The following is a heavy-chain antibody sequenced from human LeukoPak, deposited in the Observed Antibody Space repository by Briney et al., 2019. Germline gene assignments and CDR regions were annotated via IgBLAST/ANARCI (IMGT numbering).Heavy chain of an antibody. D-gene: IGHD2-2*01. CDR3: ARDRCSSTSCFYDY. CDR2: IKQDGSEQ. V-gene: IGHV3-7*01. J-gene: IGHJ4*02. CDR1: GFTFSSYW. Sequence: PGGSLRLSCAASGFTFSSYWMTWVRQAPGKGLEWVANIKQDGSEQYYVDSVKGRFTISRDNAKNSLYLQMNSLRVEDTAVYCCARDRCSSTSCFYDYWGQGTLVTVSS.